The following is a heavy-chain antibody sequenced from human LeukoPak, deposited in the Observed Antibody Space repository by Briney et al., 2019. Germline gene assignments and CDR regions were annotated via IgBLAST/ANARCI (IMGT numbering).Heavy chain of an antibody. Sequence: TGGSLRLSCAASGFTFSSYWMSWVRQAPGKGLEWVANIKQDGSEKYYVDSVKGRFTISRDNAKNSLYLQMNSLRAEDTAVYYCGGTMAVGYFDYWGQGPLVTVS. J-gene: IGHJ4*02. CDR2: IKQDGSEK. CDR1: GFTFSSYW. V-gene: IGHV3-7*01. D-gene: IGHD6-19*01. CDR3: GGTMAVGYFDY.